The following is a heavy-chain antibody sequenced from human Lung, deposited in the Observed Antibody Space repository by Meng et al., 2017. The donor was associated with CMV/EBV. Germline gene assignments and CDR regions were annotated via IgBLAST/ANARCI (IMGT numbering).Heavy chain of an antibody. CDR1: GFTVSSYW. J-gene: IGHJ4*02. CDR3: ARDQGGSSRGVDY. V-gene: IGHV3-74*01. Sequence: CAASGFTVSSYWMHWVRQAPGKGLVWVSRINSDESTTNYADSVKGRFTISRDNAKSTLYLQMNSLRAEDTAVYYCARDQGGSSRGVDYWGQGTLVTVSS. CDR2: INSDESTT. D-gene: IGHD1-26*01.